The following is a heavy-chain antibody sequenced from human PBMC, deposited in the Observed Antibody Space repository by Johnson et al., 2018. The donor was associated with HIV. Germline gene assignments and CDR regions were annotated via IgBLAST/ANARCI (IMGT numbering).Heavy chain of an antibody. Sequence: VHLVESGGGLVNLGGSFRLSCVASRFDFNGAWVTWARRAPEKGLEWVANIKQDGSEKNYLDSVKGRFTISRDNAKNALFLHMNSLRVEDTAVYYCARPRPMIVVAKGAFDIWGQGTMVTVSS. V-gene: IGHV3-7*01. CDR2: IKQDGSEK. CDR1: RFDFNGAW. CDR3: ARPRPMIVVAKGAFDI. J-gene: IGHJ3*02. D-gene: IGHD3-22*01.